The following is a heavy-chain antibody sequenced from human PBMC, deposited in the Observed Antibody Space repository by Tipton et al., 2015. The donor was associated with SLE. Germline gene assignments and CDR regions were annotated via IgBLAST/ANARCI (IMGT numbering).Heavy chain of an antibody. CDR1: GFTFSSYA. CDR3: AKVAVAGRDY. D-gene: IGHD6-19*01. CDR2: IYSGGST. J-gene: IGHJ4*02. Sequence: SLRLSCAASGFTFSSYAMSWVRQAPGKGLEWVSVIYSGGSTYYADSAKGRFTISRDNSKNTLYLQMSSLRADDTAVYYCAKVAVAGRDYWGQGTLVTVSS. V-gene: IGHV3-23*03.